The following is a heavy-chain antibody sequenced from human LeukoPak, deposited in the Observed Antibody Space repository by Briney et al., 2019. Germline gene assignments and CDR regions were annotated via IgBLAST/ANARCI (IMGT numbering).Heavy chain of an antibody. J-gene: IGHJ4*02. V-gene: IGHV1-2*06. CDR3: AREGVGATTFFDY. D-gene: IGHD1-26*01. Sequence: ASVKVSCKASGYTFTGYYMHWVRQAPGQGLEWMGRINPNSGGTNYAQKLQGRVTMTTDTSTSTAYMELRSLRSDDTAVYYCAREGVGATTFFDYWGQGTLVTVSS. CDR1: GYTFTGYY. CDR2: INPNSGGT.